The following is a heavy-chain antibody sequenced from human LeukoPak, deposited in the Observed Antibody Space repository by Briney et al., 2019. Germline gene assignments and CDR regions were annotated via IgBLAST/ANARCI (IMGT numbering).Heavy chain of an antibody. V-gene: IGHV4-34*01. CDR1: IGSFSDFH. CDR3: ARDYYYGMDV. J-gene: IGHJ6*02. CDR2: INHSGST. Sequence: SETLSLTCAAYIGSFSDFHWSWIRQPPGKGLEWIAEINHSGSTNYNPSLKSRVTISVDTSKNQFSLKLSSVTAADTAVYYCARDYYYGMDVWGQGTTVTVSS.